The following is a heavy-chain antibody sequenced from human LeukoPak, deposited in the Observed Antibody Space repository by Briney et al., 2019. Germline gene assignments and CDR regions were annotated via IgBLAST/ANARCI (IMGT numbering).Heavy chain of an antibody. CDR3: AKDDLVRASGEFSLDY. D-gene: IGHD3-10*01. V-gene: IGHV3-30*02. CDR1: AFTFSSYG. Sequence: PGGSLRLSCAASAFTFSSYGMHWVRQAPGKGLEWVAFIRYDGSNKYYADSVKGRFTISRDNSKNTLYLQMNSLRAEDTAVYYCAKDDLVRASGEFSLDYWGQGTLVTVSS. J-gene: IGHJ4*02. CDR2: IRYDGSNK.